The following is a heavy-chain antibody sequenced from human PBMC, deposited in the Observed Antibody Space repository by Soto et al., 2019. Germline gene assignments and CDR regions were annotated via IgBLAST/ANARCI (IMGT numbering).Heavy chain of an antibody. CDR2: ISAYNGNT. Sequence: VKVSCKASGYTFTSYGISWVRQAPGQGLEWMGWISAYNGNTNYAQKLQGRVTMTTDTSTSTAYMELRSLRSDDTAMYYCARLQPAGDYWIVPSMNNWFDPWGQGTLVTVSS. D-gene: IGHD4-17*01. CDR3: ARLQPAGDYWIVPSMNNWFDP. CDR1: GYTFTSYG. V-gene: IGHV1-18*01. J-gene: IGHJ5*02.